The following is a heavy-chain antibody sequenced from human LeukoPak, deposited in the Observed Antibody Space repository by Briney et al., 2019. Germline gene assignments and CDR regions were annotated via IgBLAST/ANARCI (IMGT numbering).Heavy chain of an antibody. Sequence: ASVKVSCAASGYTFTGYYMHWVRQAPGQGLEWMGWINPNSGGTNYAQKFQGRVTMTRDTSISTACMELSRLRSDDTAVYYCARAKSIAARWSWYDPWGQGTLVTVSS. CDR1: GYTFTGYY. V-gene: IGHV1-2*02. J-gene: IGHJ5*02. CDR2: INPNSGGT. D-gene: IGHD6-6*01. CDR3: ARAKSIAARWSWYDP.